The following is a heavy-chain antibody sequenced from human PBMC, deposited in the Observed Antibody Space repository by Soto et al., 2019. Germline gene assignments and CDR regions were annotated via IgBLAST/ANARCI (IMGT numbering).Heavy chain of an antibody. D-gene: IGHD2-8*02. CDR2: IYYSGST. V-gene: IGHV4-30-4*01. CDR1: GGSISSGGYY. CDR3: AREDTGYYYYYGMDV. J-gene: IGHJ6*02. Sequence: SETLSLTCTLSGGSISSGGYYWSWIRQPPGKGLEWIGYIYYSGSTYYNPSLKSRVTISVDTSKNQFSLKLSSVTAADTAVYYCAREDTGYYYYYGMDVWGQGTTVTVSS.